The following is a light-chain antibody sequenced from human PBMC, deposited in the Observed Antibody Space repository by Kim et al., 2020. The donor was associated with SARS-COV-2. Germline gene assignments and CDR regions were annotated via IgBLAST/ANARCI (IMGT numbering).Light chain of an antibody. CDR3: QHYGGSSR. Sequence: LCQGETATLSFTARQSISNNYLAWYQQKPGHTPSLLIYGASSRATGIPDRFSGSGSGTDCTLIISRLEPEDFAVYYCQHYGGSSRFGGGTKVDIK. CDR1: QSISNNY. V-gene: IGKV3-20*01. J-gene: IGKJ4*01. CDR2: GAS.